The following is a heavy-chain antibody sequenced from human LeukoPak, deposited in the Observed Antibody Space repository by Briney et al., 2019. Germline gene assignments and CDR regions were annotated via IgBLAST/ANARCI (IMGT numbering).Heavy chain of an antibody. CDR2: INGDGSIE. Sequence: GGSLRLSCAASGFTFSSYSMNWVRQAPGKGLEWVSNINGDGSIENYVHSVRGRFSIFRDNAKDALYLQMNSLRVDDTAIYYCARDPIVGDTGGGDYWGQGTLVTVSS. V-gene: IGHV3-7*01. J-gene: IGHJ4*02. CDR3: ARDPIVGDTGGGDY. D-gene: IGHD1-26*01. CDR1: GFTFSSYS.